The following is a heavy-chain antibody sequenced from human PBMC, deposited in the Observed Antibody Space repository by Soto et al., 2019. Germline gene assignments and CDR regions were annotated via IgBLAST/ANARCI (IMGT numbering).Heavy chain of an antibody. CDR2: IYYNGST. J-gene: IGHJ6*02. CDR3: ASQASPYYYYGMDV. Sequence: QLQLQESGPGLVKPSETLSLTCSVSGGSISSSSYYWSWIRQPPGKGLEWIGSIYYNGSTDYNPSRKSRDTISVDTSKNQFSLKLSSVTAADTAVYYCASQASPYYYYGMDVWGQGTTVTVSS. V-gene: IGHV4-39*01. CDR1: GGSISSSSYY.